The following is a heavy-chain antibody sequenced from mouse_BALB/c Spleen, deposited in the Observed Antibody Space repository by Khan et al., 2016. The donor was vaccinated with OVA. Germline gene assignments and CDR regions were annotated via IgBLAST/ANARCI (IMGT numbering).Heavy chain of an antibody. J-gene: IGHJ2*01. CDR2: INPTSGYI. V-gene: IGHV1-7*01. CDR3: ARDRIDY. CDR1: GYTFPSYW. Sequence: QVQLKESGAELAKPGASVKMSCKASGYTFPSYWMHWIKQRPGQGLEWIGYINPTSGYIDYNQKFKDKATLTADKSSSTAYMQLNSLTSDDSAVYYCARDRIDYWGQGTTLTVSS.